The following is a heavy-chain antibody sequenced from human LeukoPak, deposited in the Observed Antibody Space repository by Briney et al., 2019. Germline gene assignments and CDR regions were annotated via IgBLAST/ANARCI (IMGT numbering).Heavy chain of an antibody. Sequence: PGGSLRLSCAASGFTFSSYAMSWVRQAPGKGLEWVSAISGSGGSTYYADSVKGRFTISRDNSKNTLYLQMNSLRAGDSAVYYCAQGTAGVDYWGQGTLVTVSS. CDR1: GFTFSSYA. CDR2: ISGSGGST. D-gene: IGHD3-10*01. J-gene: IGHJ4*02. CDR3: AQGTAGVDY. V-gene: IGHV3-23*01.